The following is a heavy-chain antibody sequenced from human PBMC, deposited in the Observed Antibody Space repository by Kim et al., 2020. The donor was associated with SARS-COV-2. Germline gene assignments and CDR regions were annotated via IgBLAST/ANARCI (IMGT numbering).Heavy chain of an antibody. CDR1: GFTVSSNY. V-gene: IGHV3-66*01. CDR2: IYSGGST. Sequence: GGSLILSCAASGFTVSSNYMSWVRQAPGKGLEWVSVIYSGGSTYYADSVKGRFTISRDNSKNTLYLQMNSLRAEDTAVYYCARALYGDNDPFDYWGQGTL. D-gene: IGHD4-17*01. J-gene: IGHJ4*02. CDR3: ARALYGDNDPFDY.